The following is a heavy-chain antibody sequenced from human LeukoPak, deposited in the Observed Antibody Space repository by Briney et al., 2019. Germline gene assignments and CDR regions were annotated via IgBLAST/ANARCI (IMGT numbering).Heavy chain of an antibody. J-gene: IGHJ4*02. V-gene: IGHV4-4*02. CDR3: ARRTRWLQFWYFDY. CDR1: GGSISSSNW. Sequence: SETLSLTCAVSGGSISSSNWWSWVRQPPGKGLEWIGEINHSGSTNSNPSLKSRVTISVDTSKNQFSPKLSSLTAADTAVYYCARRTRWLQFWYFDYWGQGTLVTVSS. CDR2: INHSGST. D-gene: IGHD5-24*01.